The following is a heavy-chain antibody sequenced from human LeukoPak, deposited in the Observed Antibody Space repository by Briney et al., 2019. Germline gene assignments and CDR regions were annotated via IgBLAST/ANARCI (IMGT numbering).Heavy chain of an antibody. D-gene: IGHD1-14*01. V-gene: IGHV3-30*04. CDR3: ASLTRGRVDYFDY. CDR2: ISYDGSNK. J-gene: IGHJ4*02. CDR1: GVTFSSYA. Sequence: PGGSLRLSCAASGVTFSSYAMHWVRQAPGKGLEWVAVISYDGSNKYYADSVKGRFTISRDNSKNTLYLQMNSLRAEDTAVYYCASLTRGRVDYFDYWGQGTLVTVSS.